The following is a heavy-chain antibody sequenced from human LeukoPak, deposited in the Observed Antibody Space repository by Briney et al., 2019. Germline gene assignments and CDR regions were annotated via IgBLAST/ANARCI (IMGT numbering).Heavy chain of an antibody. Sequence: GGSLRLSCAASGFTFSSYSMNWVRQAPGKGLEWVSYISSSGSTIYYADSVRGRFTISRDNANNSLYLQMNSLRAEDTAFYYCASGGIYYGAAFDFWGQGTLVTVSS. CDR3: ASGGIYYGAAFDF. CDR1: GFTFSSYS. V-gene: IGHV3-48*04. CDR2: ISSSGSTI. J-gene: IGHJ4*02. D-gene: IGHD1-26*01.